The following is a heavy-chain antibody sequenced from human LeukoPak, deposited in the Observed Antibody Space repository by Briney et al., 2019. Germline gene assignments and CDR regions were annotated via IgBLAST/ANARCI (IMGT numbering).Heavy chain of an antibody. CDR1: GYTFTCCF. CDR2: INPNSGET. D-gene: IGHD6-13*01. J-gene: IGHJ4*02. V-gene: IGHV1-2*02. Sequence: ASVKVSFKASGYTFTCCFLHWVLQAPGQGLECMVWINPNSGETNYSQKFRGRVTMTRDTFISTAYMELSSLRSDDTAVYYCARDGRTLRVAAAGPGYWAQGTLDRVS. CDR3: ARDGRTLRVAAAGPGY.